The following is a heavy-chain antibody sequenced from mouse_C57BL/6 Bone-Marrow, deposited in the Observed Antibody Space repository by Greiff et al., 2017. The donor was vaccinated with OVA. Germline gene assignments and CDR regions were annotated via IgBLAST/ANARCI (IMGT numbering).Heavy chain of an antibody. Sequence: EVKLVESGGGLVKPGGSLKLSCAASGFTFSDYGMHWVRQAPEKGLEWVAYISSGSSTIYYADTVKGRFTISRDNAKNTLFLQMTSLWAEDTAMYYCARRLQWLRAYYYAMDYWGQGTSVTVSS. CDR1: GFTFSDYG. CDR3: ARRLQWLRAYYYAMDY. D-gene: IGHD2-2*01. J-gene: IGHJ4*01. V-gene: IGHV5-17*01. CDR2: ISSGSSTI.